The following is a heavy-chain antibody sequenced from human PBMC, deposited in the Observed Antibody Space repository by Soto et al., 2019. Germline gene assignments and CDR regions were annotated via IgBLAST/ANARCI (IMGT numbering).Heavy chain of an antibody. CDR1: GYTFTSYD. J-gene: IGHJ3*02. CDR3: ASPFVHPDAFDI. D-gene: IGHD3-16*01. Sequence: QVQLVQSGAEVKKPGASVKVSCKASGYTFTSYDINWVRQATGQGLEWMGWMNPNSGNTGYAQKFQGRVTMTRNTSISTAYMDLSSLRSEDTAVYYWASPFVHPDAFDIWGQGTMVTVSS. CDR2: MNPNSGNT. V-gene: IGHV1-8*01.